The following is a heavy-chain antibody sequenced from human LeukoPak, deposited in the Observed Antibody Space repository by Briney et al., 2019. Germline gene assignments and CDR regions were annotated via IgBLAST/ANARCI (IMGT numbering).Heavy chain of an antibody. V-gene: IGHV4-39*07. CDR3: ARFSRWLPFES. D-gene: IGHD5-12*01. CDR1: GGSISSSSYY. CDR2: IYYSGST. J-gene: IGHJ4*02. Sequence: SETLSLTCTVSGGSISSSSYYWGWIRQPPGKGLEWIGSIYYSGSTYYNPSLKSRVTISVDTSKNQFSLKLSSVTAADTAVYYCARFSRWLPFESWGQGTLVTVSS.